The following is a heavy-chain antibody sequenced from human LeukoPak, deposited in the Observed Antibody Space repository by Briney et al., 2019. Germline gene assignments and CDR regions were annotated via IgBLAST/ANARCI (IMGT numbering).Heavy chain of an antibody. D-gene: IGHD3-10*01. CDR3: ARGQTYYYGSGSRLDAFDI. V-gene: IGHV1-8*03. CDR1: GYTFTSYD. J-gene: IGHJ3*02. CDR2: MNPNSGNT. Sequence: ASVKVSCKASGYTFTSYDINWVRQATGQGLEWMGWMNPNSGNTGYAQKFQGRVTITRNTSISTAYMELSSLRSEDTAVYYCARGQTYYYGSGSRLDAFDIWGQGTMATVSS.